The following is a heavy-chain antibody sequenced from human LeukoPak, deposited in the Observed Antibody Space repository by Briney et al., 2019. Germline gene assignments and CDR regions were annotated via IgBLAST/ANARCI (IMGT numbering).Heavy chain of an antibody. J-gene: IGHJ3*02. Sequence: ASVKVSCKASGGTFSSYAISWVRQAPGQGLEWMGGIIAIFGTANYAQKFQGRVTITTDESTSTAYMELSSLRSEDTAVYYCARPEYYDDAFDIWGQGTMVTVSS. CDR3: ARPEYYDDAFDI. V-gene: IGHV1-69*05. CDR1: GGTFSSYA. CDR2: IIAIFGTA. D-gene: IGHD3-3*01.